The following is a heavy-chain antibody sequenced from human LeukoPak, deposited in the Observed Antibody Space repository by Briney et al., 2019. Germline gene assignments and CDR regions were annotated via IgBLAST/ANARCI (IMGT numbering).Heavy chain of an antibody. V-gene: IGHV1-3*01. Sequence: GASVKVSCKASGYIFTSYGISWVRQAPGQGLEWMGWINAGNGNTKYSQKFQGRVTITRDTSASTAYMELSSLRSEDTAVYYCARVIAGDYYGMDVWGQGTTVTVSS. CDR1: GYIFTSYG. CDR3: ARVIAGDYYGMDV. D-gene: IGHD3-10*01. CDR2: INAGNGNT. J-gene: IGHJ6*02.